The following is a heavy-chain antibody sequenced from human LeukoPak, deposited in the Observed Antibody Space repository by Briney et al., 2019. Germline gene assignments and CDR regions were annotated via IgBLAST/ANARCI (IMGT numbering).Heavy chain of an antibody. Sequence: GGSLRLSCAASGFTFSDYYMSWIRQAPGKGLEWVSYIISSGSTIYYADSVKGRFTISRDNAKNSLCLQMNSLRAEDTAVYYCARARLGYCSSTSCYLDAFDIWGQGTMVTVSS. CDR3: ARARLGYCSSTSCYLDAFDI. J-gene: IGHJ3*02. CDR1: GFTFSDYY. D-gene: IGHD2-2*01. V-gene: IGHV3-11*01. CDR2: IISSGSTI.